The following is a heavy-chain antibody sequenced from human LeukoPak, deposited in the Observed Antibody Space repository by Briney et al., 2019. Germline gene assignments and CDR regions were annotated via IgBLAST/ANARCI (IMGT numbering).Heavy chain of an antibody. CDR3: ARHPGIAAAVLQFAFDI. Sequence: PSETLSLTCAVYGGSFSGYYWSWIRQPPGKGLEWIGEINHSGSTNYNPSLKSRVTISVDTSKNQFSLKLSSVTAADTAVYYCARHPGIAAAVLQFAFDIWGQGTMVTVSS. D-gene: IGHD6-13*01. CDR2: INHSGST. CDR1: GGSFSGYY. J-gene: IGHJ3*02. V-gene: IGHV4-34*01.